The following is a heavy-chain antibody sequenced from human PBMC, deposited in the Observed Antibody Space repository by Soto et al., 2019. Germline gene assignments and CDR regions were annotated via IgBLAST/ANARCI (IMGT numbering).Heavy chain of an antibody. J-gene: IGHJ3*02. CDR3: ARDGNYDSSGYYGDAFDI. Sequence: ASVEVNCKACGYSFTSCGIRRVRQAPGQGLEWMGWISAYNGNTNYAQKLQGRVTMTTDTSTSTAYMELRSLRSDDTAVYYCARDGNYDSSGYYGDAFDIWGQGTTVPVSS. V-gene: IGHV1-18*04. D-gene: IGHD3-22*01. CDR2: ISAYNGNT. CDR1: GYSFTSCG.